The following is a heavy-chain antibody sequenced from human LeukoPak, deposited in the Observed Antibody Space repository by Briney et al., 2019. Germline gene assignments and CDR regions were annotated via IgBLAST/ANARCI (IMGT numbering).Heavy chain of an antibody. CDR1: GDSISNGDYY. Sequence: SQTLSLTCTVSGDSISNGDYYWSWIRQPPGRGLEWIGYIYYSGSTYYNPSLKSRVTISVDTSKNQFSLRLSPATAADTAVYYCASLPRSGFPYYFDYWGQGTLVTVSS. CDR3: ASLPRSGFPYYFDY. J-gene: IGHJ4*02. CDR2: IYYSGST. D-gene: IGHD3-3*01. V-gene: IGHV4-30-4*01.